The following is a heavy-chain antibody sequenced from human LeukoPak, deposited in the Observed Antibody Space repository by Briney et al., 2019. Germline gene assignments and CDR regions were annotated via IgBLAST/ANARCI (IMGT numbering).Heavy chain of an antibody. Sequence: PGGSLRLSCAASGFIFSTYGMSWVRQAPGKGLEWVSTISGGGGTTYYADSVKGRFTISRDNSKNTLSLQMNSLRAEDTAIYYCTKDRNNWNDAEFDYWGQGTLVTVSS. CDR2: ISGGGGTT. CDR1: GFIFSTYG. CDR3: TKDRNNWNDAEFDY. J-gene: IGHJ4*02. D-gene: IGHD1-1*01. V-gene: IGHV3-23*01.